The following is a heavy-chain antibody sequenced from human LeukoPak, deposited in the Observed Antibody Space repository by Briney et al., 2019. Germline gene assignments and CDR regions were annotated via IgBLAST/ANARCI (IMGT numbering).Heavy chain of an antibody. CDR3: ARDKSNNFDS. CDR1: GFTVSSNY. J-gene: IGHJ4*02. D-gene: IGHD4-11*01. CDR2: IYSGGST. Sequence: GGSLRLSCAASGFTVSSNYMSWVRLAPGKGLEWVSVIYSGGSTYYADSVKGRFTISRDNSKNTLYLQMSSLRAEDTAVYYCARDKSNNFDSWGQGTPVTVSS. V-gene: IGHV3-53*01.